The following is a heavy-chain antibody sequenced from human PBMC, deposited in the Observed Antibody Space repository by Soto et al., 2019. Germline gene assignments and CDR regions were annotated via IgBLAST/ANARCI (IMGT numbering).Heavy chain of an antibody. Sequence: SETLSLTCTVSGGSISSSSYYWGWIRQPPGKGLEWIGSIYYSGNTYYNPSLKSRVTISVDTAKNQFSLKLSSVTAADTAVYYCARGFGGTVDVWGQGTLVPVSS. CDR3: ARGFGGTVDV. D-gene: IGHD2-15*01. CDR1: GGSISSSSYY. J-gene: IGHJ4*02. V-gene: IGHV4-39*07. CDR2: IYYSGNT.